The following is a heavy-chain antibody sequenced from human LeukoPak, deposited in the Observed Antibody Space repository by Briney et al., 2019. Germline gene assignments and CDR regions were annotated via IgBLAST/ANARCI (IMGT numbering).Heavy chain of an antibody. V-gene: IGHV4-4*07. Sequence: SETLSLTCTVSGGSTSTYYWSWIRQPAGKGLEWIGRIYTSGSTNYNPSLKSRVTMSVDTSKNQFSLKLSSVTAADTAVYYCANYGKYYFDSWGQGTLVTVSS. D-gene: IGHD3-16*01. CDR2: IYTSGST. CDR3: ANYGKYYFDS. CDR1: GGSTSTYY. J-gene: IGHJ4*02.